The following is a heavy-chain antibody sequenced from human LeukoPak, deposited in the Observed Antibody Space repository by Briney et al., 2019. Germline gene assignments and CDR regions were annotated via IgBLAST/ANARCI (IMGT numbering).Heavy chain of an antibody. CDR3: ARGQIGVAGNQY. Sequence: SETLSLTCAVYGGSFSGYYWSWIRQPPGKGLEWIGEINHSGSTNYNPSLKSRVTISVDTSKNQFSLKLSSVTAADTAVYYCARGQIGVAGNQYWGQGTLVTVSS. D-gene: IGHD6-19*01. CDR2: INHSGST. CDR1: GGSFSGYY. V-gene: IGHV4-34*01. J-gene: IGHJ4*02.